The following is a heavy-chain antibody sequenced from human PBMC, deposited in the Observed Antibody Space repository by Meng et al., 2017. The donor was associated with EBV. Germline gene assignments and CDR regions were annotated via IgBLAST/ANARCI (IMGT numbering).Heavy chain of an antibody. J-gene: IGHJ4*02. Sequence: QGQLVQSGAELKKPGASVNVSCKTSGGPFRYYAISWVRQAPGQGLEWLGGFLPRLGAPNYAQKFHGRVKITADESTSTHYMDLSSLRSEDTAIYYCASESGRGYTPDYWGQGTLVTVSS. V-gene: IGHV1-69*01. D-gene: IGHD3-10*01. CDR1: GGPFRYYA. CDR2: FLPRLGAP. CDR3: ASESGRGYTPDY.